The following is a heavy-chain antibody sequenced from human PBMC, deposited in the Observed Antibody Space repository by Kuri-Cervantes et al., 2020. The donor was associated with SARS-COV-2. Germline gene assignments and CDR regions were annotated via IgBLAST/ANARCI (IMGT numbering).Heavy chain of an antibody. Sequence: ASVPVSCQVSGYTLTELSMHWVRQAPGKGLEWMGGFDPEDGETIYAQKFQGRVNMTEDTSTDTAYMELSSLRSEDTAVYYCARSSGYYRRWYFDLWGRGTLVTVSS. CDR3: ARSSGYYRRWYFDL. J-gene: IGHJ2*01. D-gene: IGHD3-22*01. CDR1: GYTLTELS. CDR2: FDPEDGET. V-gene: IGHV1-24*01.